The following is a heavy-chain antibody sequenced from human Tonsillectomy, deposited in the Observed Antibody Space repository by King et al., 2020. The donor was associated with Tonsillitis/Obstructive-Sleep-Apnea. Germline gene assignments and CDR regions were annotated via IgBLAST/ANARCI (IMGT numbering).Heavy chain of an antibody. Sequence: QLVQSGAEVKKPGASVKVSCKASGYTFTGYYMHWVRQAPGQGLEWMGWINPNSGGTNYAQKFQGWVTMTRDTAISTAYMELGRLRSDDTAVYYCARGAKYSSSWYPFDYWGQGTLVTVSS. J-gene: IGHJ4*02. V-gene: IGHV1-2*04. CDR2: INPNSGGT. CDR3: ARGAKYSSSWYPFDY. D-gene: IGHD6-13*01. CDR1: GYTFTGYY.